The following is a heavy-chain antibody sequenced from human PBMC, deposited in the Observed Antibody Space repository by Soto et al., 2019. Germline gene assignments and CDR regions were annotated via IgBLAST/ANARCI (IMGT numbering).Heavy chain of an antibody. CDR1: DVSISSYY. D-gene: IGHD3-10*01. CDR2: VYYSEST. Sequence: QVQLQESGPGLVKPSETLSLTCTVSDVSISSYYWSWIRQPPGKGLEWIGYVYYSESTKHNPSLKSRVTISIDTSKNQFSLNLSAVTAADTAVYYCARLTPYGSGSYYNAGGMDVWGQGTTVTVSS. J-gene: IGHJ6*02. CDR3: ARLTPYGSGSYYNAGGMDV. V-gene: IGHV4-59*01.